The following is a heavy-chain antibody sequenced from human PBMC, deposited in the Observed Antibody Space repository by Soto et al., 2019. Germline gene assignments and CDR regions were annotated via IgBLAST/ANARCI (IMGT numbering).Heavy chain of an antibody. CDR3: AADGGPQTSYLGIFVY. J-gene: IGHJ4*02. V-gene: IGHV1-58*01. CDR1: GFTFTSSA. D-gene: IGHD1-26*01. Sequence: QMQLVQSGPEVKKPGTSEKVSCKASGFTFTSSAVQWVRQARGQRLEWIGWIVVGSGNTNYEQKFQERVTITRDMSTSTAYMELSSLRSEDTAVYYCAADGGPQTSYLGIFVYWGQGTLVTVSS. CDR2: IVVGSGNT.